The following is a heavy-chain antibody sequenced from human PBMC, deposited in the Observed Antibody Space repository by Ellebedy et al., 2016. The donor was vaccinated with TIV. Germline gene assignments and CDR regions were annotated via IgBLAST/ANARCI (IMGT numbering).Heavy chain of an antibody. V-gene: IGHV1-69*10. CDR3: AAPCGIDSYGFHDALDV. D-gene: IGHD2-21*01. J-gene: IGHJ6*02. CDR1: GSTFNSHG. Sequence: AASVKVSCKASGSTFNSHGVSWVRQGSGQGLEWMVRIIPILDIAAYAQNVQGRIRITANQSTNTAYLHLRSLRSEGTAVYFCAAPCGIDSYGFHDALDVWGQGTTVTVSS. CDR2: IIPILDIA.